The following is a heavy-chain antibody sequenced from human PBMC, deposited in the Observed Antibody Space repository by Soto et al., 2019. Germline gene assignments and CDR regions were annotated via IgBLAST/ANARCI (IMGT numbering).Heavy chain of an antibody. V-gene: IGHV1-69*02. J-gene: IGHJ4*02. D-gene: IGHD5-18*01. CDR2: IIPYLDIT. Sequence: QVQLVQSGAEVKKPGSSVKVSCKASGGTFGTYTISWVRQAPGQGLEWMGRIIPYLDITDYAQKFQGRFTFAAEKPTTRAYMELNRLISEDTAVYFCERDTTYWVQGTLVRVSS. CDR3: ERDTTY. CDR1: GGTFGTYT.